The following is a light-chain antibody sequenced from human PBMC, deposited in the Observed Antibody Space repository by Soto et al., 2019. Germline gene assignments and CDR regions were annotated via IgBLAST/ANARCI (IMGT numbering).Light chain of an antibody. V-gene: IGLV2-23*02. CDR3: YSYAGSSTYV. Sequence: QSALTQPASVSGSLGPSITISCTGTSSDVGTYNLVSWYQQLPDKAPKLIIHEVNKRPSGVSTRFSGSKSGNTASLTISGLQAEDDADYHCYSYAGSSTYVFGTGTKVTVL. J-gene: IGLJ1*01. CDR2: EVN. CDR1: SSDVGTYNL.